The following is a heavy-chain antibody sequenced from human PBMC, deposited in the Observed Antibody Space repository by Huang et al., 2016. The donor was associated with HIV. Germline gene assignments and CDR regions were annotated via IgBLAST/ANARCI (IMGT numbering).Heavy chain of an antibody. CDR2: IIPIFGTA. V-gene: IGHV1-69*13. Sequence: QVQLVQSGAEVKKPGSSVKVSCKASGGTFSSYAISWVRQAPGQGLEWMGGIIPIFGTANYAQKVQCRVTITADESTSTAYMELSSLRSEDTAVYYCARARGYYDSSVSYYFDYWGQGTLVTVSS. J-gene: IGHJ4*02. CDR1: GGTFSSYA. CDR3: ARARGYYDSSVSYYFDY. D-gene: IGHD3-22*01.